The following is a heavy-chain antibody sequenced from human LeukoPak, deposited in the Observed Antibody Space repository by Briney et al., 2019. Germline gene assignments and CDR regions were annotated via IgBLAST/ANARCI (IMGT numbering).Heavy chain of an antibody. CDR2: IRSKAYGGTA. D-gene: IGHD3-9*01. J-gene: IGHJ4*02. CDR1: GFTFGDYS. V-gene: IGHV3-49*03. CDR3: SREIRYFDWFQADY. Sequence: GSQRLSCSASGFTFGDYSMSWFRQAPGKGLEWVGFIRSKAYGGTAEYAASVKGRFTISRDDSESIAYLQMDSLKTEDTAVYYCSREIRYFDWFQADYWGQGTLVTVSS.